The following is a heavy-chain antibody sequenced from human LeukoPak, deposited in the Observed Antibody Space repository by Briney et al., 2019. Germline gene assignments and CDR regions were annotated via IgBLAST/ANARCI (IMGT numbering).Heavy chain of an antibody. V-gene: IGHV3-30-3*01. Sequence: GGSLRLSCAASGFTFSSYAMHWVRQAPGKGLEWVAVISYDGSNKYYADSVKGRFTISRDNSKNTLYLQMNSLRAEDTAVYYCAREEYCSSTSSCSPRSKGAFDIWGQGTMVTVSS. CDR1: GFTFSSYA. J-gene: IGHJ3*02. CDR2: ISYDGSNK. CDR3: AREEYCSSTSSCSPRSKGAFDI. D-gene: IGHD2-2*01.